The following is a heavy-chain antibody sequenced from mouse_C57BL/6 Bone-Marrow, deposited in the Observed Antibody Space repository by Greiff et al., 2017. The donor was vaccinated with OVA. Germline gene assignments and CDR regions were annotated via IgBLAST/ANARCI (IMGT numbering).Heavy chain of an antibody. D-gene: IGHD1-1*01. J-gene: IGHJ2*01. CDR2: IYPRSGNT. CDR1: GYTFTSYA. Sequence: VQLQQSGAELARPGASVKLSCKASGYTFTSYAISWVKQRTGQGLEWIGEIYPRSGNTYYNEKFKGKATLTADKSSSTAYMELRSLTSEDSAVYFCARWGYYGSSYLFDYWGQGTTLTVSS. CDR3: ARWGYYGSSYLFDY. V-gene: IGHV1-81*01.